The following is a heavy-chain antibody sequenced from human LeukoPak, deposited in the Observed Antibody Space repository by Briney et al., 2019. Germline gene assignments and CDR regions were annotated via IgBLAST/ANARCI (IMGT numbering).Heavy chain of an antibody. CDR2: IDPDGDGT. V-gene: IGHV1-2*02. CDR1: GYTFTDYY. D-gene: IGHD3-3*01. CDR3: ARVSGRSGPFEY. Sequence: GASVKVSCKASGYTFTDYYMHWVRQAPGQGLEWMGWIDPDGDGTNYAQMFQGRVTMTRDTSISTAYMELSSLRSDDTAIYYCARVSGRSGPFEYWGQGTLVTVSS. J-gene: IGHJ4*02.